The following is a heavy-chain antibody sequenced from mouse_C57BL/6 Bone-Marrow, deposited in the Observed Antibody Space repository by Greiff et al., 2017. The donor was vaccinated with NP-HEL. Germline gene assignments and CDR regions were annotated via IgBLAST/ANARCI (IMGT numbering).Heavy chain of an antibody. D-gene: IGHD4-1*01. V-gene: IGHV1-26*01. CDR1: GYTFTDYY. CDR2: INPNNGGT. Sequence: EVQLQQSGPELVKPGASVKISCKASGYTFTDYYMNWVKQSHGKSLEWIGDINPNNGGTSYNQKFKGKATLTVDKSSSTAYMELRSLTSEDSAVYYCARRGFLGRFDYGGKGTTLTVSS. J-gene: IGHJ2*01. CDR3: ARRGFLGRFDY.